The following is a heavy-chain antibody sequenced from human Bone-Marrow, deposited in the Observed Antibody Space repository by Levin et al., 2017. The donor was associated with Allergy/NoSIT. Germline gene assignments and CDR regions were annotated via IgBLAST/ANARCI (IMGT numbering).Heavy chain of an antibody. Sequence: LAASVKVSCKASGYTFTGYYMHWVRQAPGQGLEWMGWINPNSGGTNYAQKFQGRVTMTRDTSISTAYMELSRLRSDDTAVYYCARGLGYCSRTSCHTLVYWGQGTLVTVSS. CDR3: ARGLGYCSRTSCHTLVY. D-gene: IGHD2-2*02. J-gene: IGHJ4*02. V-gene: IGHV1-2*03. CDR2: INPNSGGT. CDR1: GYTFTGYY.